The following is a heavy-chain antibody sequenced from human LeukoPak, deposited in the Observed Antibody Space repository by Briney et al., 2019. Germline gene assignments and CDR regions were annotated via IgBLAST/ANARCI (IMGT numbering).Heavy chain of an antibody. CDR2: INHSGST. D-gene: IGHD4-17*01. V-gene: IGHV4-34*01. Sequence: SETLSLTCAVYGGSFSGYYWSWIRQPPGKGLEWIGEINHSGSTNYNPSLKSRVTISVDTSKNQSSLKLSSVTAADTAVYYCARLTPYGDLFQHWGQGTLVTVSS. J-gene: IGHJ1*01. CDR3: ARLTPYGDLFQH. CDR1: GGSFSGYY.